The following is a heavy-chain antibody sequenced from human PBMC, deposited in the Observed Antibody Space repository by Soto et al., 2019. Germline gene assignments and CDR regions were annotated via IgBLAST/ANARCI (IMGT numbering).Heavy chain of an antibody. D-gene: IGHD4-17*01. CDR3: ARHSNRTYGLYYFDF. V-gene: IGHV4-59*08. J-gene: IGHJ4*02. Sequence: SETLSLTCTVSGGSVSSYYLGWIRQPPGKGLEWIGYIYYSGSTKYSPSLKSRVTMSVDTSNNQFSLKVSSVTAADTAVYYCARHSNRTYGLYYFDFWGLGALVTVSS. CDR2: IYYSGST. CDR1: GGSVSSYY.